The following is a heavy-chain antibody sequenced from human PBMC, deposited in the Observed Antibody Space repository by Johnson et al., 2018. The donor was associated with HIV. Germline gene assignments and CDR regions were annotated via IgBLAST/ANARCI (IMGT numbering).Heavy chain of an antibody. CDR3: AKGAPSGYRAFDI. D-gene: IGHD5-18*01. CDR2: ISCGGRT. J-gene: IGHJ3*02. CDR1: GFSVSTSY. V-gene: IGHV3-66*01. Sequence: EVQLVESGGDLVQPGGSLRLSCAASGFSVSTSYMTWVRQAPGKGLARVSSISCGGRTYYADTEKGRFTISRDDSKNTLYLQMNSLSPEDTAVYYCAKGAPSGYRAFDIWGQGTRVTVSS.